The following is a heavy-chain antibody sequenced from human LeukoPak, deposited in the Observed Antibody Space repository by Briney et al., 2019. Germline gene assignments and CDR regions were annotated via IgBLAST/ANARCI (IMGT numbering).Heavy chain of an antibody. V-gene: IGHV3-20*03. CDR3: AKETLWQGSWYGAAGGGSNY. J-gene: IGHJ4*02. D-gene: IGHD6-13*01. Sequence: PGGSLRLSYAGSGFTFSNFPMIWVRQAPGKGLEWVSGINWNGGNTGYADSVKGRFTISRDTSRNTLYLQMNSLRVDDTAVYYCAKETLWQGSWYGAAGGGSNYWGQGTLVTVSS. CDR1: GFTFSNFP. CDR2: INWNGGNT.